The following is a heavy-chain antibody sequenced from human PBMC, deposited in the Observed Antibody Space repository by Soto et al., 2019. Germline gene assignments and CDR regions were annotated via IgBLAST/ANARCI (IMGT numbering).Heavy chain of an antibody. J-gene: IGHJ6*02. V-gene: IGHV4-34*01. D-gene: IGHD2-2*01. CDR1: GGSFSGYY. Sequence: ETLSLTCAVYGGSFSGYYWSWIRQPPGKGLEWIGEINHSGSTNYNPSLKSRVTISVDTSKNQFSLKLSSVTAADTAVYYCARVPAAHYYYYYGMDVWGQGTTVTISS. CDR3: ARVPAAHYYYYYGMDV. CDR2: INHSGST.